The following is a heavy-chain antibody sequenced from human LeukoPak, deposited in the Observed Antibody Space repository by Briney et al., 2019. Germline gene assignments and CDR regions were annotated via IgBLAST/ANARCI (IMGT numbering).Heavy chain of an antibody. CDR2: INSDGSST. V-gene: IGHV3-74*01. CDR1: GFTFSSYW. J-gene: IGHJ4*02. Sequence: PGGSLRLSCAASGFTFSSYWMHWVRQAPGKGLVWVSRINSDGSSTSYADSVKGRFTISRDNTKNSVYLQMSSLRAEDTAVYYCAREVWGLEYWGQGTLVTVSS. CDR3: AREVWGLEY. D-gene: IGHD2-21*02.